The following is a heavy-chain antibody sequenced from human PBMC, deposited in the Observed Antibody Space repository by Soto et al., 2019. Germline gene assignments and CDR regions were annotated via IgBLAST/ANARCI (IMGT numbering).Heavy chain of an antibody. CDR2: IYHSGST. J-gene: IGHJ4*02. CDR3: ARSGCSGGSCYSVPFDY. V-gene: IGHV4-30-2*01. D-gene: IGHD2-15*01. Sequence: QLQLQESGSGLVKPSQTLSLTCAVSGGSISSGGYSWSWIRQPPGKGLEWIGYIYHSGSTYYNPSLKSRVTISVDRSKNQFPLKRSSVTAADTAVYYCARSGCSGGSCYSVPFDYWGQGTLVTVSS. CDR1: GGSISSGGYS.